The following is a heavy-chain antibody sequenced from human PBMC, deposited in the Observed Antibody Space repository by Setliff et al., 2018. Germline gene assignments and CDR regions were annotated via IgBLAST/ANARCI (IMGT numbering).Heavy chain of an antibody. V-gene: IGHV4-34*12. CDR1: GDSLSGYY. J-gene: IGHJ4*02. Sequence: SETLSLTCAVYGDSLSGYYWSWIRQSPKKGLEWVGEIMPGRDTLYSPSLESGLTITIDTSKSQFPLKLSSVTAADTAVYYCARHATYDYGSGNQPFDSWGQGTLVTVSS. CDR2: IMPGRDT. CDR3: ARHATYDYGSGNQPFDS. D-gene: IGHD3-10*01.